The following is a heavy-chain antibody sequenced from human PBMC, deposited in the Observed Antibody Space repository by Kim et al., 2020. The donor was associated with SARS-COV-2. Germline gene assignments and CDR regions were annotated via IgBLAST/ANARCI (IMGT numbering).Heavy chain of an antibody. V-gene: IGHV1-69*13. J-gene: IGHJ4*02. CDR1: GGTFSSYA. CDR2: IIPIFGTA. CDR3: ARWGGSYQPFDY. D-gene: IGHD1-26*01. Sequence: SVKVSCKASGGTFSSYAISWVRQAPGQGLEWMGGIIPIFGTANYAQKFQGRVTITADESTSTAYMELSSLRSEDTAVYYCARWGGSYQPFDYWGQGTLVTVSS.